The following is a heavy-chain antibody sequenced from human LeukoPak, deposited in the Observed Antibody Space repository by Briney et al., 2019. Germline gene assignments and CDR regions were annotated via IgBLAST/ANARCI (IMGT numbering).Heavy chain of an antibody. CDR3: ARGSSSWFYYMDV. CDR1: GFTLSTYN. V-gene: IGHV3-21*01. Sequence: GGSLRLSCAASGFTLSTYNMNWVRQAPGKGLEWVSSISSSSSYIYDADSVKGRFSISRDNAKNSLYLQMNSLRAEDTAVYYCARGSSSWFYYMDVWGKGTTVTVSS. CDR2: ISSSSSYI. J-gene: IGHJ6*03. D-gene: IGHD6-13*01.